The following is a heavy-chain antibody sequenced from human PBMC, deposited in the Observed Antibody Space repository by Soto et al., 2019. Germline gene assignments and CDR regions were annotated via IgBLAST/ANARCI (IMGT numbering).Heavy chain of an antibody. CDR2: INHSGST. V-gene: IGHV4-34*01. D-gene: IGHD3-22*01. Sequence: TSETLSLTCAVYGGSFSGYYWSWIRQPPGKGLEWIGEINHSGSTNYNPSLKSRFTILVDTSKNQFSLKLSSVIAADTAVYYCARAGSSGYDYWGQGTLVTVSS. J-gene: IGHJ4*02. CDR3: ARAGSSGYDY. CDR1: GGSFSGYY.